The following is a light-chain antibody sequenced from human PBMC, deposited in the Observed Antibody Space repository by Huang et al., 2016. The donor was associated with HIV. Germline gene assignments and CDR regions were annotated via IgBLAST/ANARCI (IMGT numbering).Light chain of an antibody. CDR3: QQYNNWPPEET. CDR2: GAS. Sequence: EIVMTQSPVTLSVSPGERATLSGRASQSVSSNLAWYQQKAGQAPRLLIYGASTRATGIPARFSGSGSGTEFTLTISSLLSEDFAVYYCQQYNNWPPEETFGPGTKVDIK. J-gene: IGKJ3*01. V-gene: IGKV3-15*01. CDR1: QSVSSN.